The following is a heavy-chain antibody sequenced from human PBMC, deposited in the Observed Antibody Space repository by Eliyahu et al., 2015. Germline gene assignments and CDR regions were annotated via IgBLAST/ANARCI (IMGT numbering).Heavy chain of an antibody. V-gene: IGHV3-30*18. J-gene: IGHJ4*02. CDR1: GFXFXNYG. D-gene: IGHD6-19*01. CDR2: ISHHGSNQ. Sequence: QVQLVESGGGVVQPGRSLRLXXAAXGFXFXNYGMPWVRQAPGEGLEXVAVISHHGSNQYYAGSVKGRFTISRDNSQNTLYLQMNSLRAEDTAIXYCAKDVVAAGWYGIDYWGRGTLVTVSS. CDR3: AKDVVAAGWYGIDY.